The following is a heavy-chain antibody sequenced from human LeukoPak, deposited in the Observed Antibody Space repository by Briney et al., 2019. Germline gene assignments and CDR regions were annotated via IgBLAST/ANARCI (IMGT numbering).Heavy chain of an antibody. CDR1: GYTFTGYY. V-gene: IGHV1-2*02. CDR3: ARDYYDGSDYNGYFQH. D-gene: IGHD3-22*01. CDR2: INPNSGGT. Sequence: GASVKVSCKASGYTFTGYYMHWVRQAPGQGLEWMGWINPNSGGTNYAQKFQGRVTMTRDTSISTACMELSRLRSDDAAAYYCARDYYDGSDYNGYFQHWGQGTLVTVSS. J-gene: IGHJ1*01.